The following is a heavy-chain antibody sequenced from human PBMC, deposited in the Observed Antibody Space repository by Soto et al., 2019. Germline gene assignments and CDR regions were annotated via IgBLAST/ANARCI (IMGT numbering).Heavy chain of an antibody. CDR3: SRQASDFWSGKPQYYMDV. D-gene: IGHD3-3*01. V-gene: IGHV3-73*01. CDR1: GFTFSGSA. Sequence: GGSMRLSCAASGFTFSGSAMHWVRQASGKGLEWVGRIRSKANNYATAYGASVKGRFTISRDDSKNTAYLQMNSLKTEDTAVYYCSRQASDFWSGKPQYYMDVWGKGTTVTVSS. J-gene: IGHJ6*03. CDR2: IRSKANNYAT.